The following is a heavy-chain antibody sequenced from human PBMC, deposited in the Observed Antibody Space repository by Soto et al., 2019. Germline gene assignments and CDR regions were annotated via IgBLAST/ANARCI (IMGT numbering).Heavy chain of an antibody. Sequence: QMQLVQSGPEVKKPGTSVKVSCKASGFTFTSSAVQWVRQARGQRLEWIGWIVVGSGNTNYAQKFQERVTITRDISTSTAYMELSSLRSEDTAVHYGAADPWARMDVWGQGTTVTVSS. CDR3: AADPWARMDV. J-gene: IGHJ6*02. CDR1: GFTFTSSA. CDR2: IVVGSGNT. V-gene: IGHV1-58*01. D-gene: IGHD7-27*01.